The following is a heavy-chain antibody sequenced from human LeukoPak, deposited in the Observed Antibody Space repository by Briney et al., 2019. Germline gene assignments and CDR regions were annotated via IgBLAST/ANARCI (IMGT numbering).Heavy chain of an antibody. D-gene: IGHD3-22*01. Sequence: ASVKVSCKASGCTFTSYGISWVRQAPGQGLEWMGWISAYNGNTNYAQKLQGRVTMTTDTSTSTAYMELRSLRSDDTAVYYCARDLEYYDSSGYYHTFDYWGQGTLVTVSS. J-gene: IGHJ4*02. V-gene: IGHV1-18*01. CDR1: GCTFTSYG. CDR3: ARDLEYYDSSGYYHTFDY. CDR2: ISAYNGNT.